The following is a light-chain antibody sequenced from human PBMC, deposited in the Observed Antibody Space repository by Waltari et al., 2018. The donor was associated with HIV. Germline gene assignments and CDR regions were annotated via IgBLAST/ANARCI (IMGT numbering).Light chain of an antibody. J-gene: IGKJ1*01. Sequence: DVVMTQSPLSLPVTLGQPASISCRSSQSLVYSDGNTYLNWCQQRPGQSPRRLIYKVSNWDSGVPDRLSGSGSGTDFTLQISRVEAEDVGVYYCMQGTHWPRTFGQGTKVEIK. CDR1: QSLVYSDGNTY. V-gene: IGKV2D-30*01. CDR3: MQGTHWPRT. CDR2: KVS.